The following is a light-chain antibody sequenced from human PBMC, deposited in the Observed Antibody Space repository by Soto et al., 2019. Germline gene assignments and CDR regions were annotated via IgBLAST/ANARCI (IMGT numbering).Light chain of an antibody. V-gene: IGKV3-20*01. CDR3: QQYGSSPLT. Sequence: EVVLTQSPGTLSLSPGERATLSCRASQSVTGTNLAWYQQRAGQAPRLLIYGASSRATGIPDRFSGSGSGTDFTLTISRLEPEDFAVYYCQQYGSSPLTFGGGTKVDIK. J-gene: IGKJ4*01. CDR1: QSVTGTN. CDR2: GAS.